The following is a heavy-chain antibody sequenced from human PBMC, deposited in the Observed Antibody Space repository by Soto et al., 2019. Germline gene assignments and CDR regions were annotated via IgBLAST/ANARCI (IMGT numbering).Heavy chain of an antibody. CDR3: ARVVVAATFAFDI. D-gene: IGHD2-15*01. Sequence: QVQLVQSGAEVKKPGSSVKVSCKASGGTFSSYTISWVRQAPGQGLEWMGRIIPILGIANYAQKFQGRVTITADKSTSTACMQLSSPRSEDTAVYYCARVVVAATFAFDIWVHGTMVTVSS. J-gene: IGHJ3*02. CDR2: IIPILGIA. V-gene: IGHV1-69*02. CDR1: GGTFSSYT.